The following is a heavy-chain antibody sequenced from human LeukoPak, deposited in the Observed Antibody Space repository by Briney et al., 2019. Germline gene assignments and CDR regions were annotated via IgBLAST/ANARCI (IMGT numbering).Heavy chain of an antibody. CDR3: ARQPLWFGESDADY. Sequence: PSETLSLTCTVSGGSISSSSYYWGWIRQPPRKGLEWIGSIYYSGSTYYNPSLKSRVTISVDTSKNQFSLKLSSVTAADTAVYYCARQPLWFGESDADYWGQGTLVTVSS. J-gene: IGHJ4*02. CDR2: IYYSGST. V-gene: IGHV4-39*01. CDR1: GGSISSSSYY. D-gene: IGHD3-10*01.